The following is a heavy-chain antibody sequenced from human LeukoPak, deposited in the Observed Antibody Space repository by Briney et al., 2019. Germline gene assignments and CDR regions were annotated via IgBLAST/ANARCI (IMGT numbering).Heavy chain of an antibody. V-gene: IGHV3-74*01. Sequence: GGSLRLSCATSGFTFSNYWMHWVRQAPGKGLVWVSRINTDGSTTTYVDSVKGRLTISRDNARNTLYLQMNSLRAEDTAVYFCAADISGYSWGQGTLVTVSS. CDR1: GFTFSNYW. J-gene: IGHJ4*02. CDR3: AADISGYS. CDR2: INTDGSTT. D-gene: IGHD3-22*01.